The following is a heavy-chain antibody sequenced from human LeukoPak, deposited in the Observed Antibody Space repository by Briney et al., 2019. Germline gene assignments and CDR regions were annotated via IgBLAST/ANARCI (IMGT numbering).Heavy chain of an antibody. V-gene: IGHV3-20*04. CDR1: GFTFDDYG. CDR2: INWNGGST. CDR3: ARALYSSSWQY. D-gene: IGHD6-13*01. J-gene: IGHJ4*02. Sequence: SGGSLRLXCAASGFTFDDYGMSWVRQAPGKGLEWVSAINWNGGSTGYADSVKGRFTISRDNAKNSLYLQMNSLRAEDTALYYCARALYSSSWQYWGQGTLVTVSS.